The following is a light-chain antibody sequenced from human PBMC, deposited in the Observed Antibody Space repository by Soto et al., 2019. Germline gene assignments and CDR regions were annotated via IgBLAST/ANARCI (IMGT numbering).Light chain of an antibody. V-gene: IGKV3-20*01. J-gene: IGKJ3*01. CDR3: QQYETSPFT. CDR1: QSVSSTF. CDR2: AAS. Sequence: EIGLTQSPGTLSLSPGERATLSCRASQSVSSTFLAWYQQKPGQAPRLLIYAASSRATGIPDRFSGSGSGTDFSLTISRLEPEDFAVYYCQQYETSPFTFGPGTKVDIK.